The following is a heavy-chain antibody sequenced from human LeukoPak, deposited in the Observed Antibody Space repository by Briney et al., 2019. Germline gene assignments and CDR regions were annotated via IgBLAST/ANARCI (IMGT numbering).Heavy chain of an antibody. D-gene: IGHD4-17*01. V-gene: IGHV3-7*01. CDR1: GFTFSSYW. CDR3: ARAMRDYGDFEGPFDY. CDR2: IKQDGSEK. J-gene: IGHJ4*02. Sequence: GGSLRLSCAASGFTFSSYWMSWVRQAPGKGLEWVANIKQDGSEKCYVDSVKGRFTISRDNAKNSLYLQMNSLRAEDTAVYYCARAMRDYGDFEGPFDYWGQGTLVTVSS.